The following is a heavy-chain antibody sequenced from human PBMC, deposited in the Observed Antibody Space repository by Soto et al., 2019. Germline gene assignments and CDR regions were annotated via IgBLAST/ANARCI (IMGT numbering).Heavy chain of an antibody. V-gene: IGHV1-18*01. D-gene: IGHD2-8*01. Sequence: GASVKVSCTASGYTFTSYGISWVRQAPGQGLEWMGWISAYNGNTNYAQKLQGRVTMTTDTSTSTAYMELRSLRSDDTAVYYCARDIVLMVYAIPGRSDAFDIWGQGTMVTVSS. CDR2: ISAYNGNT. CDR1: GYTFTSYG. CDR3: ARDIVLMVYAIPGRSDAFDI. J-gene: IGHJ3*02.